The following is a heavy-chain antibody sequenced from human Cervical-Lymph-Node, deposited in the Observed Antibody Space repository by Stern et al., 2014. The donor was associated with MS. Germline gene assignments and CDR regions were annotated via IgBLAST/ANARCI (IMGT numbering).Heavy chain of an antibody. Sequence: VQLVQSGAEVKKPGASVKVSCKASGYTFTSYGISWVRQAPGQGLEWMGWISAYNGNTNYAQKLQGRVTMTTDTSTSTVYMELRSLRSDDTAVYYCARDAFTFRFGGSYLDYWGQGTLVTVSS. CDR1: GYTFTSYG. D-gene: IGHD1-26*01. CDR3: ARDAFTFRFGGSYLDY. V-gene: IGHV1-18*01. CDR2: ISAYNGNT. J-gene: IGHJ4*02.